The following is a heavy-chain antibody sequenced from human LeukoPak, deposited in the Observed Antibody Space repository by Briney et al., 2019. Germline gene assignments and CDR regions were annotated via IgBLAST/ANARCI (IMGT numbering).Heavy chain of an antibody. J-gene: IGHJ4*02. D-gene: IGHD2-15*01. V-gene: IGHV3-48*01. CDR2: INDGSTTI. Sequence: PGGSLRLSCAASGFTFSSYSMNWVRQAPGKGLELISYINDGSTTIYYAGSVKGRFTISRDNAKNSLYLQMNSLRAEDTAVYYCARDKGGPDYWGQGTLVTVSS. CDR1: GFTFSSYS. CDR3: ARDKGGPDY.